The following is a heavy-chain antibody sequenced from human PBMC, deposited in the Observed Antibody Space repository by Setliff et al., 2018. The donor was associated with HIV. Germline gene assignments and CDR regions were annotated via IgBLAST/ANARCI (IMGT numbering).Heavy chain of an antibody. CDR3: STGWGLYDNRHTAAGYLQH. J-gene: IGHJ1*01. V-gene: IGHV1-24*01. Sequence: GASVKVSCKVSGYNLSELSVHWVRQAPGKGLEGMGCFDHEDGERIYAQKFQDRVTMTEDTSSDTAYMEMRGLTSEDTAVYFCSTGWGLYDNRHTAAGYLQHWGQGTLVTVSS. D-gene: IGHD3-22*01. CDR1: GYNLSELS. CDR2: FDHEDGER.